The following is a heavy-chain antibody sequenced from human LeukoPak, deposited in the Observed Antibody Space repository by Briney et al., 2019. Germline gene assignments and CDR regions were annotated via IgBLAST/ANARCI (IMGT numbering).Heavy chain of an antibody. CDR2: ITPSSDTT. J-gene: IGHJ4*02. V-gene: IGHV3-48*01. CDR1: GFTFSSYT. CDR3: ASSGGIRGVNFH. Sequence: PGGSLRPSCAASGFTFSSYTMNWVRQAPGKGLEWVSSITPSSDTTYYADSVRGRFTISRDNAKNSLYLQMNSLRAEDTALYYCASSGGIRGVNFHCGQGTLVTVSS. D-gene: IGHD3-10*01.